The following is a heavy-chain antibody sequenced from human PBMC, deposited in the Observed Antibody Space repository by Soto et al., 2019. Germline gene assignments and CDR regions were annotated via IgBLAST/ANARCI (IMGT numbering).Heavy chain of an antibody. D-gene: IGHD2-2*03. CDR3: AREVEIVVVPAAPYYYGMDV. V-gene: IGHV3-30-3*01. CDR1: GFTFSSYA. CDR2: ISYDGSNK. Sequence: GGSLRLSCAASGFTFSSYAMHWVRQAPGKGLEWVAVISYDGSNKYYADSVKGRFTISRDNSKNTLYLQMNSLRAEDTAVYYCAREVEIVVVPAAPYYYGMDVWGQGTTVTVS. J-gene: IGHJ6*02.